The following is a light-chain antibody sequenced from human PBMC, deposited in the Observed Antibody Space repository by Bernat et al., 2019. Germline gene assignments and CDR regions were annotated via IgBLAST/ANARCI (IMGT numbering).Light chain of an antibody. V-gene: IGKV1-9*01. CDR1: QIIGVY. J-gene: IGKJ5*01. Sequence: DTQLTQSPPFLSASVGDRVTITCRASQIIGVYLDWYQQKPGQAPKLLIYGASTLQTGVPSRFSGSGSGTEFTLIISSLQPEDFGTFYCQHLNNFPITFGQGTRLEIK. CDR2: GAS. CDR3: QHLNNFPIT.